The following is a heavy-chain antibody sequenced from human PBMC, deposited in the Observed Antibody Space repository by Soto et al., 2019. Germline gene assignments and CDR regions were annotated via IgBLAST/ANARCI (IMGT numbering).Heavy chain of an antibody. J-gene: IGHJ6*03. CDR1: GFTFSSYA. CDR3: AKDYCSGGSCYYYYYYMDV. Sequence: PGGSLRLSYAASGFTFSSYAMSWVRQAPGKGLEWVSAISGSGGSTYYADSVKGRFTISRDNSKNTLYLQMNSLRAEDTAVYYCAKDYCSGGSCYYYYYYMDVWGKGTTVTVSS. D-gene: IGHD2-15*01. CDR2: ISGSGGST. V-gene: IGHV3-23*01.